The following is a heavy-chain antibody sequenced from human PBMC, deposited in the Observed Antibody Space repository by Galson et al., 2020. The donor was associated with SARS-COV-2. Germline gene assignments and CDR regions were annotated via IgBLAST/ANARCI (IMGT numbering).Heavy chain of an antibody. CDR1: GGTFSSYT. CDR2: IIPILGIA. J-gene: IGHJ4*02. CDR3: ARVHAWSPGWDYYDSSGYTYDY. Sequence: SVKVSCKASGGTFSSYTISWVRQAPGQGLEWMGRIIPILGIANYAQKFQGRVTITADKSTSTAYMELSSLRSEDTAVYYCARVHAWSPGWDYYDSSGYTYDYWGQGTLVTVSS. V-gene: IGHV1-69*02. D-gene: IGHD3-22*01.